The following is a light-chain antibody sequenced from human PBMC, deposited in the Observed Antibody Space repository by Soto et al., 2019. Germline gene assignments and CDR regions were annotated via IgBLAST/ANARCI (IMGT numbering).Light chain of an antibody. CDR3: QQYYSTPVT. Sequence: DIVMTQSPDSLAVSLGERATINCKSSQSVLYSSNNKNYLAWYQQKPGQPPKLLIYWASTRESGVPDRFSGSGSGPDFTLTISSLQAEDVAVYYCQQYYSTPVTFGPGTKVDIK. CDR2: WAS. J-gene: IGKJ3*01. V-gene: IGKV4-1*01. CDR1: QSVLYSSNNKNY.